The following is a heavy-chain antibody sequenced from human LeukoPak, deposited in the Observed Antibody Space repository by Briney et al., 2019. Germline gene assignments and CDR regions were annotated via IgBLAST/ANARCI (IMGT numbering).Heavy chain of an antibody. D-gene: IGHD6-19*01. CDR2: INHRGGST. CDR1: GYIFTSYY. CDR3: ARDRDYSSGWYDY. J-gene: IGHJ4*02. V-gene: IGHV1-46*01. Sequence: ASVKVSCKASGYIFTSYYMHWVRLAPGQGLEWMGMINHRGGSTSYAQKFQGRVTMTRDTSTSTVYMEVSSLRSEDTAVYYCARDRDYSSGWYDYWGQGTLVTVSS.